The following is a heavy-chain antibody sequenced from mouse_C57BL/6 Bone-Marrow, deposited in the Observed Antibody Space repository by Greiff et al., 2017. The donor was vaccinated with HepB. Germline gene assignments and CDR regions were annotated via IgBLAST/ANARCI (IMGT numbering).Heavy chain of an antibody. Sequence: VQLKQPGAELVKPGASVKMSCKASGYTFTSYWITWVKQRPGQGLEWIGDIYPGSGSTNYNEKFKSKATLTVDTSSSTAYMQLSSLTSEDSAVYYCARDYGSRGSYWYFDVWGTGTTVTVSS. J-gene: IGHJ1*03. CDR1: GYTFTSYW. CDR3: ARDYGSRGSYWYFDV. CDR2: IYPGSGST. V-gene: IGHV1-55*01. D-gene: IGHD1-1*01.